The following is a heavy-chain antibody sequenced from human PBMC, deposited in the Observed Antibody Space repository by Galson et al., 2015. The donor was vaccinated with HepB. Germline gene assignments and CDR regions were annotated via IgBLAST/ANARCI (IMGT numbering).Heavy chain of an antibody. CDR1: GFTVSSNY. J-gene: IGHJ4*03. CDR2: IYSGGTT. Sequence: SLRLSCAASGFTVSSNYMSWVRQAPGKGLEWVSVIYSGGTTYYADSVKGRFTISRHNSKNTLYLQMNSLRAEDTAVYYCARNPSGYYYPDYFDYWGQGTTVTVSS. D-gene: IGHD1-26*01. V-gene: IGHV3-53*04. CDR3: ARNPSGYYYPDYFDY.